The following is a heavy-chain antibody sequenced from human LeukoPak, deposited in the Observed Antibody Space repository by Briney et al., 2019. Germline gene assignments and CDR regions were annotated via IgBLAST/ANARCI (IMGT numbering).Heavy chain of an antibody. Sequence: SETLSLTCTVSGGSISSGSYYWSWIRPPAGKGLEWIGRIYTSGNTNYNPSLKSRVTISVDTSKNQFSLKLSSVTAADTAVYYCARELVVVPAAIDWFDPWGQGTLVTVSS. D-gene: IGHD2-2*02. CDR2: IYTSGNT. V-gene: IGHV4-61*02. CDR1: GGSISSGSYY. J-gene: IGHJ5*02. CDR3: ARELVVVPAAIDWFDP.